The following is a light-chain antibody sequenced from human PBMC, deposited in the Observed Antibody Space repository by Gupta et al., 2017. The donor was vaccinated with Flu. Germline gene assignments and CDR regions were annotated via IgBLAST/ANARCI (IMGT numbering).Light chain of an antibody. Sequence: QPVLPQSSSASAYVGSSVPLTCTLSSGHNTYVIAWHQQQPVKAPRYVMKIEGNGSYQTGSGVPDRFSGSTSGADRYLTISNSQADDEDDYYCETWDSNTRVFGGGTKVTVL. J-gene: IGLJ3*02. CDR3: ETWDSNTRV. CDR1: SGHNTYV. V-gene: IGLV4-60*03. CDR2: IEGNGSY.